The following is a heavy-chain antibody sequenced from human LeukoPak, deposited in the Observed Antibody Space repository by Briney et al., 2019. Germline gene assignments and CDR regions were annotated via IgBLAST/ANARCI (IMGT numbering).Heavy chain of an antibody. CDR1: GYSFSSYW. D-gene: IGHD3-10*01. Sequence: GESLKISCKGSGYSFSSYWIGWVRQMPGKGLEWMGIIYPGDPDTRYSPSFQGQVTFSADKSISTAYLQWSSLKASDTAMYYCARRLYISHDFDYWGQGTLVTVSS. CDR3: ARRLYISHDFDY. CDR2: IYPGDPDT. V-gene: IGHV5-51*01. J-gene: IGHJ4*02.